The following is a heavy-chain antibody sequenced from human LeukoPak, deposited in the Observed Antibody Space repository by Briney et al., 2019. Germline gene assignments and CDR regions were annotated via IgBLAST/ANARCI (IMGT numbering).Heavy chain of an antibody. D-gene: IGHD3-10*01. CDR1: GFTFSSYA. Sequence: GGSLRLSCAASGFTFSSYAMSWVRQAPGKGLEWVSAISGSGGSTYYADSVKGRFTISRDNFKNTLYLQMNSPRAEDTAVFYCANSWSGSPRYGMDVWGQGTTVTVSS. CDR2: ISGSGGST. J-gene: IGHJ6*02. CDR3: ANSWSGSPRYGMDV. V-gene: IGHV3-23*01.